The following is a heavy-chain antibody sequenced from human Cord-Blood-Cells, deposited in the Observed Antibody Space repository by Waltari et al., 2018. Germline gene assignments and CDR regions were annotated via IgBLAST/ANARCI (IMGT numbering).Heavy chain of an antibody. CDR2: INPNSGGT. Sequence: QVQLVQSAAEVQKPGASLKVSCQASGYTFTCSYMHLVRQAPGQRLEWMGWINPNSGGTNYAQKFQGRVNMTRDTAISTAYMELSRRRSDDTAVYYCATLYNWGIKTLFDYWGQGTLVTVSS. V-gene: IGHV1-2*02. CDR1: GYTFTCSY. D-gene: IGHD7-27*01. CDR3: ATLYNWGIKTLFDY. J-gene: IGHJ4*02.